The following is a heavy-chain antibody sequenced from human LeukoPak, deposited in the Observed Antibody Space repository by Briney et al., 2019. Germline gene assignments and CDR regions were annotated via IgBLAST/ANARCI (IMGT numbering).Heavy chain of an antibody. J-gene: IGHJ4*02. CDR2: FRYGGST. Sequence: SETLSLICTVSGDSLSSSNNYWGWIRQPPGKGLEWIGAFRYGGSTYSTPFLKSRVIISVDTSKNQFSLKLRSVTASDTAAYYCSRRTSNPVGAIDYWGQGTLVTVSS. CDR1: GDSLSSSNNY. CDR3: SRRTSNPVGAIDY. V-gene: IGHV4-39*01. D-gene: IGHD3-3*01.